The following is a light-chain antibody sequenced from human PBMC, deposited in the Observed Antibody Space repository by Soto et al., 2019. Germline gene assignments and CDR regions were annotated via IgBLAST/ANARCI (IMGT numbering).Light chain of an antibody. J-gene: IGKJ1*01. V-gene: IGKV1-5*03. CDR1: QSISSG. Sequence: DIQMTQSPSTLSASVGDRVTITCRASQSISSGLAWYQQKPGKAPKVLIYNASTLESGVPSRFSGSGSVTEFTLTISSLQPDDFATYYCQQYNTYPWTFGQGTQVEIK. CDR2: NAS. CDR3: QQYNTYPWT.